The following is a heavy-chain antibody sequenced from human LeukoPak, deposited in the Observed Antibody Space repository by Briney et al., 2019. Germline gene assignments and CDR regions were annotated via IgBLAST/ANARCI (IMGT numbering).Heavy chain of an antibody. J-gene: IGHJ4*02. CDR1: GFTFSSYA. V-gene: IGHV3-23*01. Sequence: GGSLRLSCAASGFTFSSYAMSWVRQAPGKGLEWVSAISGSGGSTYYADSVKGRFTISRDNSKNTLYLQMNSLRAEDTAVYYCAKDRDPQVNIVATFFDYWGQGTLVTVSS. D-gene: IGHD5-12*01. CDR2: ISGSGGST. CDR3: AKDRDPQVNIVATFFDY.